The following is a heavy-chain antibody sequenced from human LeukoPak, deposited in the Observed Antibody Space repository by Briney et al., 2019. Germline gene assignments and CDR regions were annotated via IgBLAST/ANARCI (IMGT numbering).Heavy chain of an antibody. CDR3: ARVAGSIDY. J-gene: IGHJ4*02. D-gene: IGHD6-19*01. V-gene: IGHV1-8*03. CDR1: GYTFTTYD. Sequence: ASVKVSCKASGYTFTTYDINWVRQATGQGLEWMGWMNPNSGYTGYAQKFQGRVTITSDTSISTAYMELSSLRSEDTAVYYCARVAGSIDYWGQGTLVTVSS. CDR2: MNPNSGYT.